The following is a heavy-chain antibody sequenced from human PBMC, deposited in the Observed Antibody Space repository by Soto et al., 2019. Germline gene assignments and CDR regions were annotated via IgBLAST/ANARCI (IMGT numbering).Heavy chain of an antibody. CDR3: VSPHSDSSNAFDL. J-gene: IGHJ5*02. D-gene: IGHD3-22*01. CDR1: GFTFSHYA. CDR2: ISYDGDNQ. V-gene: IGHV3-30-3*01. Sequence: LSCAASGFTFSHYAMHWVRQPPGKGLEWVALISYDGDNQYFTDSVRGRFTISRDNSKTTVYLEMNSLRLDDTATYYCVSPHSDSSNAFDLWGQGTLVTVSS.